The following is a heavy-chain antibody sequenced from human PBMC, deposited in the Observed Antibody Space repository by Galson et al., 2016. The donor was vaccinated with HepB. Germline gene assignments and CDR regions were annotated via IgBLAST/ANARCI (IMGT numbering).Heavy chain of an antibody. CDR2: IIPIFATT. V-gene: IGHV1-69*13. CDR1: GGSFSTYV. J-gene: IGHJ6*02. CDR3: ARGVYCGGDCQFRYYFYYDMDL. Sequence: SVKVSCKASGGSFSTYVLSWVRQAPGQGLEWLGGIIPIFATTHYAQKFQGRVTITVDESTTTAFMELSSLKSGDTAVYYCARGVYCGGDCQFRYYFYYDMDLWGPGTTVTVSS. D-gene: IGHD2-21*02.